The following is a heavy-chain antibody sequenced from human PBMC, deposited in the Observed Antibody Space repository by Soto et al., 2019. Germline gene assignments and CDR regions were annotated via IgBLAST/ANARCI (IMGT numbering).Heavy chain of an antibody. J-gene: IGHJ4*02. CDR2: VSPNNGAT. Sequence: ASVKVSCRTSGYNFIAYYVHWVRQAPGQGLEWMGYVSPNNGATIYAQKFRGRVTLTRDTSITTAYMDLTRLTSDDTAIYYCARVEGSDSLVGDLGQGTQVTVSS. D-gene: IGHD3-10*01. CDR3: ARVEGSDSLVGD. CDR1: GYNFIAYY. V-gene: IGHV1-2*02.